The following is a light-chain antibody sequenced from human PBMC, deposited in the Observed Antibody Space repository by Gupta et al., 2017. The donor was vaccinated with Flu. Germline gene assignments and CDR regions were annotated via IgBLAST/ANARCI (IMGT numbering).Light chain of an antibody. Sequence: GQTVRITCQGDSLRSYYASWYQQKQAPANLLVIDGKNNRPSGITDRLAAYTSGRTAYSNTTGAPAEDEAYYYGTYQDSRSHLVGFGGGTKLTVL. V-gene: IGLV3-19*01. J-gene: IGLJ2*01. CDR1: SLRSYY. CDR3: TYQDSRSHLVG. CDR2: GKN.